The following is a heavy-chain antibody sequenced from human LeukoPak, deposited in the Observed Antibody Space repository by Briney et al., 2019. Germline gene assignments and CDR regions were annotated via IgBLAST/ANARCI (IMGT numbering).Heavy chain of an antibody. D-gene: IGHD6-6*01. Sequence: SETLSLTCAVYGGSFSGYYWSWIRQPPGKGLEWIGEIDHSGSTNYNPSLKSRVTISVDTSKNQFSLKLSSVTAADTAVYNCAGNIAARLDYWGQGTLVTVSS. J-gene: IGHJ4*02. CDR3: AGNIAARLDY. CDR2: IDHSGST. V-gene: IGHV4-34*01. CDR1: GGSFSGYY.